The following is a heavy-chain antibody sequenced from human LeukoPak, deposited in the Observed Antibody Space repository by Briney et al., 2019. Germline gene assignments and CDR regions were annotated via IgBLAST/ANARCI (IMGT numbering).Heavy chain of an antibody. V-gene: IGHV4-38-2*02. D-gene: IGHD3-16*02. J-gene: IGHJ4*02. CDR2: IYHSGST. CDR1: GYSISSGYY. Sequence: SETLSLTCAVSGYSISSGYYWGWIRQPPGKGLEWIGSIYHSGSTYYNPSLKSRVTISVDTSKNQFSLKLCSVTAADTAVYYCARDQGYDYVWGSYRHFDYWGQGTLVTVSS. CDR3: ARDQGYDYVWGSYRHFDY.